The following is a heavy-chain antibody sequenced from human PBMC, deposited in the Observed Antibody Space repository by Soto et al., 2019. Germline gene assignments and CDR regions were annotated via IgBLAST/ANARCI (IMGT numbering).Heavy chain of an antibody. D-gene: IGHD1-1*01. J-gene: IGHJ1*01. CDR1: GFDSSYYW. V-gene: IGHV3-74*01. Sequence: GGSLRLSCALSGFDSSYYWIQWFRQSPGKGLEWVSRIDPDGTTTNYADSVKGRFSVSRDNDKKTIYLQMNSLTADDTALYYCARGPRPSSAGTGAYWGQGTLVTV. CDR2: IDPDGTTT. CDR3: ARGPRPSSAGTGAY.